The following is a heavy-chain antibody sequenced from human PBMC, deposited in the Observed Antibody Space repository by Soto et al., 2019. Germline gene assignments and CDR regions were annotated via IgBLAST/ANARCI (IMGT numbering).Heavy chain of an antibody. CDR1: GYTFIDYY. V-gene: IGHV1-2*02. CDR3: ARGFYDSSGFFYAGWFGP. J-gene: IGHJ5*02. D-gene: IGHD3-22*01. CDR2: IIPKSGDT. Sequence: QVHLVQSGAEVKKPGASVNVSCKASGYTFIDYYIHWLRQAPRQGPEWMGWIIPKSGDTKYSEKFQGRVAMTRDTSINTAYMEMTSLRSDDTAVYYCARGFYDSSGFFYAGWFGPWGQGTLVTVSS.